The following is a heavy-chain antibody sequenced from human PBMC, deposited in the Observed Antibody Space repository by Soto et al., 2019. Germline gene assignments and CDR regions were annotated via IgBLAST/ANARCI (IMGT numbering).Heavy chain of an antibody. CDR3: GRGSTTEKFDS. Sequence: SETLSLTCTVAGGSISSYYWSWIRQPPGKGLEWIGYIYYSGSTNYNPSLKSRVTISADTSMNQFSLALTSVTAAVTAMYYCGRGSTTEKFDSWGQGILVTVSS. J-gene: IGHJ4*02. CDR2: IYYSGST. V-gene: IGHV4-59*08. CDR1: GGSISSYY.